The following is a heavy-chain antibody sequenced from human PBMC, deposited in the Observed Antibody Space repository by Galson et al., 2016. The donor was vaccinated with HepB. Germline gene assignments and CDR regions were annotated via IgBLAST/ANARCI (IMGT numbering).Heavy chain of an antibody. CDR1: GYSFSNYG. CDR2: ISGYDGNT. D-gene: IGHD6-25*01. Sequence: SVKVSCKASGYSFSNYGIGWVRQAPGQGLEWMGWISGYDGNTNLAQTVQDRVILTTDTSTNTAYMELRSLSSDDTAVYYCAREPSGRFRGSPGVHKYYGMEVWGTGTTVTVSS. J-gene: IGHJ6*04. CDR3: AREPSGRFRGSPGVHKYYGMEV. V-gene: IGHV1-18*01.